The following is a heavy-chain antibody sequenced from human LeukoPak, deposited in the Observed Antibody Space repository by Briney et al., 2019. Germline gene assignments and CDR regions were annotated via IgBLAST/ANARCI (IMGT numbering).Heavy chain of an antibody. CDR2: ISYDGSNK. V-gene: IGHV3-30-3*01. J-gene: IGHJ4*02. D-gene: IGHD4-17*01. CDR3: ARVRATVTKDPDY. CDR1: GFTFSSYA. Sequence: GGSLRLSCAASGFTFSSYAMHWVRQAPGKGLEWAAVISYDGSNKYYADSVKGRFTISRDNSKNTLYLQMNSLRAEDTAVYYCARVRATVTKDPDYWGQGTLVTVSS.